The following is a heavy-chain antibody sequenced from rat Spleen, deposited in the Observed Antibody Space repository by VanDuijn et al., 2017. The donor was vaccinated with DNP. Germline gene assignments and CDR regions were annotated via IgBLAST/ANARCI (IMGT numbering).Heavy chain of an antibody. CDR1: GFTFSNYG. D-gene: IGHD1-11*01. CDR2: IGTGGGDT. Sequence: EVQLVESGGGLVQPGGSLKLSCAASGFTFSNYGMAWVRQTPTKGLEWVASIGTGGGDTYYRDSVKGRFTISRDSAKNTLYLQMDSLRSEDTATYYCATGIGDYWGQGVMVTVSS. J-gene: IGHJ2*01. CDR3: ATGIGDY. V-gene: IGHV5S13*01.